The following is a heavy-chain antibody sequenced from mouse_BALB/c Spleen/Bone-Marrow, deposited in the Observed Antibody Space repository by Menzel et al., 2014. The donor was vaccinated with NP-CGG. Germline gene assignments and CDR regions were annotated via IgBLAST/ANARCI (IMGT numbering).Heavy chain of an antibody. Sequence: VQLQQSGAELVRPGTSVKVSCKASGYAFTNYWIEWVKQRPGQGLEWIGVINPGSGGVNYNEKFKGKATLTADKSSSTAYIQLSSLISDDSAVYFCSREITRYAVDYWGQGASVTVSS. CDR3: SREITRYAVDY. CDR2: INPGSGGV. CDR1: GYAFTNYW. D-gene: IGHD2-4*01. J-gene: IGHJ4*01. V-gene: IGHV1-54*01.